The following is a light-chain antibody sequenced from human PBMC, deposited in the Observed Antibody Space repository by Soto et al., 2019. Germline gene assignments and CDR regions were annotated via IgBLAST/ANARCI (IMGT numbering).Light chain of an antibody. CDR2: GAS. Sequence: EIVMTQSPATLSVSPVERATLSCRASQSVSSNLAWYQQKPGQAPRLLVYGASTRATGIPARFSGSGSGTEFTLTISSLQSEDFAVYCCQQYYKLPWTFGQGTKVDIK. CDR3: QQYYKLPWT. V-gene: IGKV3-15*01. CDR1: QSVSSN. J-gene: IGKJ1*01.